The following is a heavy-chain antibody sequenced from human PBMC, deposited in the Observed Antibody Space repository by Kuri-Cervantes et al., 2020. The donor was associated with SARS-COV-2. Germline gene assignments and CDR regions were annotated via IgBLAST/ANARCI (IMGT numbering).Heavy chain of an antibody. Sequence: ASVKVSCKVSGYTLTELSMHWVRQAPGKGLEWMGGFDPEDGETIYAQKFQGRVTMTEDTSTDTAYMELSSLRSEDTAVYYCARDEYSSSSRNYYNYGMDVWGQGTTVTVSS. CDR2: FDPEDGET. D-gene: IGHD6-6*01. V-gene: IGHV1-24*01. J-gene: IGHJ6*02. CDR3: ARDEYSSSSRNYYNYGMDV. CDR1: GYTLTELS.